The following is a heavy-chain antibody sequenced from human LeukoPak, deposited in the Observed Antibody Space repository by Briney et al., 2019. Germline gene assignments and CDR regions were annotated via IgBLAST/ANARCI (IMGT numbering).Heavy chain of an antibody. CDR1: GFTFSNYA. V-gene: IGHV3-23*01. CDR2: ISGSGGST. Sequence: GGSLRLSCAAPGFTFSNYAMSWVRQAPGKGLEWVSAISGSGGSTYYADSVKGRFTISRDNSKNTLYLQMNSLRAEDTAVYYCAKDTMLWFGGDDAFDIWGQGTMVTVSS. CDR3: AKDTMLWFGGDDAFDI. J-gene: IGHJ3*02. D-gene: IGHD3-10*01.